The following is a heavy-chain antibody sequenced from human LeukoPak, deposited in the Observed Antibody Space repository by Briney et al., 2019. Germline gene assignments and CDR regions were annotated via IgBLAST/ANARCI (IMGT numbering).Heavy chain of an antibody. Sequence: GESLKISCKGSGYSFTSYWIGWVRQMPGKGLEWMGIIYPGDSDTRYSPSFQGQVTTSADKSISTAYLQWSSLKASDTGMYFFASIRRYDSSGYFYPSPPPHFDYWGQGTLVTVSS. V-gene: IGHV5-51*01. D-gene: IGHD3-22*01. J-gene: IGHJ4*02. CDR1: GYSFTSYW. CDR2: IYPGDSDT. CDR3: ASIRRYDSSGYFYPSPPPHFDY.